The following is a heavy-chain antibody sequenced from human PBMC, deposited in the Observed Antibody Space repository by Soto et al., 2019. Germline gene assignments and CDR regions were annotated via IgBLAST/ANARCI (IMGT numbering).Heavy chain of an antibody. Sequence: GGSLRLSCAASGFSFSNAWMSWVRQAPGKGLEWVGRIKSKTDGGTTDYAAPVKGRFTISRDDSKNTLYLQMNSLKTEDTAVYYCTTEVGYEYFDYWGHGTLVTVSS. V-gene: IGHV3-15*01. CDR2: IKSKTDGGTT. CDR1: GFSFSNAW. J-gene: IGHJ4*01. CDR3: TTEVGYEYFDY. D-gene: IGHD5-12*01.